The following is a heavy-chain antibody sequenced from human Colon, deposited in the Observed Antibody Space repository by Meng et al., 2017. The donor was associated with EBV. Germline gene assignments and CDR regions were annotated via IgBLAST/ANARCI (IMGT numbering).Heavy chain of an antibody. CDR1: GGSISSGGYY. CDR2: IYYSGST. CDR3: ARGPSRWLQFSFDY. V-gene: IGHV4-31*03. D-gene: IGHD5-24*01. Sequence: VALLESGPGLVKPSQTLSLTCTVSGGSISSGGYYWSWIRQHPGKGLEWIGYIYYSGSTYYNPSLKSRVTISIDTSKNQFSLKLSSVTAADTAVYYCARGPSRWLQFSFDYWGQGTLVTVSS. J-gene: IGHJ4*02.